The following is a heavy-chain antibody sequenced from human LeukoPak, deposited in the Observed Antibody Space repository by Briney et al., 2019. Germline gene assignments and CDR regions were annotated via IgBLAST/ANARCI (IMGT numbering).Heavy chain of an antibody. Sequence: ASVKVSCKAFGYTITGYYIHWVRQAPGQGLEWMGWINPNNGGTSSAQKFQGRVTMTRDTSIGTAYMELNRLTYDDTAVYYCGRDRHWNQGNFDYWGQGTLVTVSS. CDR1: GYTITGYY. CDR3: GRDRHWNQGNFDY. J-gene: IGHJ4*02. CDR2: INPNNGGT. D-gene: IGHD1-1*01. V-gene: IGHV1-2*02.